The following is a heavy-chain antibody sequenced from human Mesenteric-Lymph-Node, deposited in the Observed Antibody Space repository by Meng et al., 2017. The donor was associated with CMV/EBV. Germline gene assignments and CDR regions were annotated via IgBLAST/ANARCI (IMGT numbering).Heavy chain of an antibody. V-gene: IGHV4-39*07. CDR2: IYYSGHT. Sequence: SEPLSLTCTVSGGSISSSNHYWGWIRQPPGRGLEWIGSIYYSGHTYYNPSLKSRVTISGDTSKNQISLRLRSVTAADTAVYYCARPSARFVPSRDYYYYYGMDVWGQGTTVTVSS. J-gene: IGHJ6*02. D-gene: IGHD6-6*01. CDR1: GGSISSSNHY. CDR3: ARPSARFVPSRDYYYYYGMDV.